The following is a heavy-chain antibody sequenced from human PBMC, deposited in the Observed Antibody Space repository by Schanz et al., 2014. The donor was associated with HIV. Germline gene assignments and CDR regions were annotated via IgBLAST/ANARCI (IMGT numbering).Heavy chain of an antibody. Sequence: VQLVESGGGLVQPGGSLRLSCAASGFMFSDYYMDWVRQAPGRGLEWVAVMWSDGSNKYYADSVKGRFTISRDTSKNTVFLQMNSLRVEDTAMYYCARDVGAGANDYWGQGTLVTVSS. V-gene: IGHV3-33*08. J-gene: IGHJ4*02. CDR2: MWSDGSNK. CDR3: ARDVGAGANDY. D-gene: IGHD1-26*01. CDR1: GFMFSDYY.